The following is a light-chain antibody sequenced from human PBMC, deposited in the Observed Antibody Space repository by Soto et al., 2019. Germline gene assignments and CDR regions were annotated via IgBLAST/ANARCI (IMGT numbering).Light chain of an antibody. CDR1: QSVLYSSNNKNY. V-gene: IGKV4-1*01. CDR3: QQYYSTPLT. CDR2: WAS. J-gene: IGKJ3*01. Sequence: DIVMTQSPDSLAVSLGERATINCKSSQSVLYSSNNKNYLAWYQQKPGQAPKLLIYWASTRESGVPDRFSGSGSGTDFTLTINCLQAEDVGVYYCQQYYSTPLTFGPGTKVDI.